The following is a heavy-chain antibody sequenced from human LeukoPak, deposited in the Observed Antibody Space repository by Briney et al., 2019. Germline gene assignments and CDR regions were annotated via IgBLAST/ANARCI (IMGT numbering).Heavy chain of an antibody. D-gene: IGHD4-17*01. CDR2: IYSGGST. CDR1: GFTVSSNY. J-gene: IGHJ3*02. Sequence: GGSLGLSCAASGFTVSSNYMSWVRQAPGKGLEWVSVIYSGGSTYYTDSVKGRFTISRDNSKNTLYLQMNSLRAEDTAVYYCARDPYGDYVGAFDIWGQGTMVTVSS. V-gene: IGHV3-66*01. CDR3: ARDPYGDYVGAFDI.